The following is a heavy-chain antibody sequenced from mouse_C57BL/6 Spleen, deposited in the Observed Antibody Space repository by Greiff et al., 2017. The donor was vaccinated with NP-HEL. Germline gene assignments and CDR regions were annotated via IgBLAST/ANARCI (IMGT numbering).Heavy chain of an antibody. CDR2: TFYSGIT. V-gene: IGHV3-3*01. J-gene: IGHJ1*03. D-gene: IGHD1-1*01. CDR1: GFSINSDCY. CDR3: ARGEITTGYFDV. Sequence: EVQLQQSGPSLVRPSQTLSLTCTVTGFSINSDCYWIWIRQFPGNKLEYIGYTFYSGITYYNPSLESRTYITRDTSKNQFSLKLSSVTTEDTATYYCARGEITTGYFDVWGTGTTVTVSS.